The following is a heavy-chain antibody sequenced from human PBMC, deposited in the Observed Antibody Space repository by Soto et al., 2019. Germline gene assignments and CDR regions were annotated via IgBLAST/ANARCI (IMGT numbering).Heavy chain of an antibody. V-gene: IGHV5-51*01. CDR2: IYPGDSDT. J-gene: IGHJ6*02. D-gene: IGHD3-22*01. CDR1: GYSFTSYW. CDR3: SKFNYYDSSGYYYRDYGMDV. Sequence: GESLKISCKGSGYSFTSYWIGWVRQMPGKGLEWMGIIYPGDSDTRYSPSFQGQVTISADKSISTAYLQWSSLKASDTAMYYYSKFNYYDSSGYYYRDYGMDVGGQGTTVTVSS.